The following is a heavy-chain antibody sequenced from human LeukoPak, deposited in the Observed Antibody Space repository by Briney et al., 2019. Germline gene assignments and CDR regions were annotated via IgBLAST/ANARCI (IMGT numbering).Heavy chain of an antibody. CDR3: AKAYGSGSYVPNDY. V-gene: IGHV3-23*01. CDR2: ISGSGGST. CDR1: GFNFSSYA. D-gene: IGHD3-10*01. Sequence: TGGSLRLSCAASGFNFSSYAMSWVRQAPGKGLEWVSAISGSGGSTYYADSVKGRFTISRDNSKNTLYLQMNSLRAEDTAVYYCAKAYGSGSYVPNDYWGQGTLVTVSS. J-gene: IGHJ4*02.